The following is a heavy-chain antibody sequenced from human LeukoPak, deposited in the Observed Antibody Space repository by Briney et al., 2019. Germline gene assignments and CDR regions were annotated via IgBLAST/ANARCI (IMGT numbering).Heavy chain of an antibody. J-gene: IGHJ5*02. CDR2: ISNSDYST. Sequence: PGGSLRLSCAASGFTFSSYSMIWVRQAPGKGLEWVSTISNSDYSTYYADSVKGRFTISRANSENTLYLQMNNLRAEDTAVYYCARDNNRKDDSWGQGTLVTVSS. CDR3: ARDNNRKDDS. V-gene: IGHV3-23*01. D-gene: IGHD1-14*01. CDR1: GFTFSSYS.